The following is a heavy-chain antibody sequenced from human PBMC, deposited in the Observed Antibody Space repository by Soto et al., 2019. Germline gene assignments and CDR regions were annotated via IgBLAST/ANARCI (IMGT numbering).Heavy chain of an antibody. Sequence: GGSLRLSCAASGFTFSSYGMHWVRQAPGKGLEWVAVIWYDGSDKYYADSVKGRFTISRDNSKNTLYLQMNSLRAEDTAVYYCARGPYYYGSGSYYVNNWGQGTLVTVSS. CDR2: IWYDGSDK. J-gene: IGHJ4*02. V-gene: IGHV3-33*01. CDR1: GFTFSSYG. D-gene: IGHD3-10*01. CDR3: ARGPYYYGSGSYYVNN.